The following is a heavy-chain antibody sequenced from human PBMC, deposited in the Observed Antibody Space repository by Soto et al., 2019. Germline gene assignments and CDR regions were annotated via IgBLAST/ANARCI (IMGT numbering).Heavy chain of an antibody. CDR3: ARHVPAAGYYYGMDV. D-gene: IGHD2-2*01. CDR1: GGTFRSYA. J-gene: IGHJ6*02. V-gene: IGHV1-69*12. CDR2: IISIFGTA. Sequence: QVQLVQSGAEVKKPGSSVKVSCKASGGTFRSYAISWVRQAPGQGLEWMGGIISIFGTANYAQKFQGRVTMTADESTSTAYMELSSLRTEDTAVYYCARHVPAAGYYYGMDVWGQGTTVTVSS.